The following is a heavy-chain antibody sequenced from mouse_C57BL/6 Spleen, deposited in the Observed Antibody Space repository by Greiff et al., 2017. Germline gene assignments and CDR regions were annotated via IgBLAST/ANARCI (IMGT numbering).Heavy chain of an antibody. CDR1: GYTFTSYW. Sequence: VQLQQPGAELVMPGASVKLSCKASGYTFTSYWMHWVKQRPGQGLEWIGEIDPSDSYTNYNQKFKGKSTLTVYKSSSTAYMQLSRLTDETSTDYYGASYCGSSAHYYAMDYWGQGTSVTVSS. D-gene: IGHD1-1*01. CDR3: ASYCGSSAHYYAMDY. CDR2: IDPSDSYT. V-gene: IGHV1-69*01. J-gene: IGHJ4*01.